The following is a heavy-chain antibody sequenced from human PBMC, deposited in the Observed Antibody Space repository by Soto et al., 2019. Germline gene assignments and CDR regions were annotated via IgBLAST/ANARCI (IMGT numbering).Heavy chain of an antibody. CDR1: GYTFTGYY. D-gene: IGHD3-22*01. J-gene: IGHJ5*02. V-gene: IGHV1-2*02. Sequence: ASVKVSCKASGYTFTGYYMHWVRQAPGQGLEWMGWINPNSGGTNYAQKFQGRVTMTRGTSISTAYMELSRLRSDDTAVYYCARGMSRITMIVVVRNWFDPWGQGTLVTVSS. CDR2: INPNSGGT. CDR3: ARGMSRITMIVVVRNWFDP.